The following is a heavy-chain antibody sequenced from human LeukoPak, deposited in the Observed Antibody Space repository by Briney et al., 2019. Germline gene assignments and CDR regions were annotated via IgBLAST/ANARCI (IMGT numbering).Heavy chain of an antibody. Sequence: SVKVSCKASGGTFSSYAISWVRQAPGQGLEWMGGIIPIFGTANYAQEFQGRVTITADESTSTAYMELSSLRSEDTAEYYCARDLRHYYDSSGYYYFDYWGQGTLVTVSS. V-gene: IGHV1-69*01. CDR3: ARDLRHYYDSSGYYYFDY. CDR1: GGTFSSYA. D-gene: IGHD3-22*01. J-gene: IGHJ4*02. CDR2: IIPIFGTA.